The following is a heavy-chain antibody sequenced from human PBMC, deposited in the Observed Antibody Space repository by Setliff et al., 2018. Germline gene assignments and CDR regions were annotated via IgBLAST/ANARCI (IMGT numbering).Heavy chain of an antibody. CDR1: GYSISSGYY. V-gene: IGHV3-48*01. CDR2: ISTSSSII. J-gene: IGHJ4*02. D-gene: IGHD5-18*01. Sequence: ETLSLTCAVSGYSISSGYYWGWVRQAPGKGLEWVSYISTSSSIIYYADSVKGRFTISRDNAKNSLYLQMNSLRAEDTAVYYCARLSSLDTAMVTVDYWGQGTLVTVSS. CDR3: ARLSSLDTAMVTVDY.